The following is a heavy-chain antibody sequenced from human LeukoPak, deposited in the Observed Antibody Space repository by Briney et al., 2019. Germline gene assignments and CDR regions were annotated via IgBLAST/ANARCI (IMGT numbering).Heavy chain of an antibody. D-gene: IGHD3-9*01. V-gene: IGHV3-33*01. J-gene: IGHJ5*02. CDR2: TWYDGSNK. Sequence: QPGRSLRLSCAASGFTFSSYGMHWVRQAPGKGLEWVAVTWYDGSNKYYADSVKGRFTISRDNSKNTLYLQMNSLRAEDTAVYYCARELKDYDILTGWSLGPWGQGTLVTVSS. CDR3: ARELKDYDILTGWSLGP. CDR1: GFTFSSYG.